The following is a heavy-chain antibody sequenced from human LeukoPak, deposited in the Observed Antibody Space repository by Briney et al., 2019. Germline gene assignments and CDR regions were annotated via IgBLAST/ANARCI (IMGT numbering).Heavy chain of an antibody. Sequence: PGRSLTLSCAASGFTFSSYGMHWVRQAPGKGLEWVAATSYDGSNKYYRDSVRGRFTISRDNVENTMYLQMNRLRAEDAAVYYGEKEEWDISSWYGYFQHWGQGTLVTVSS. CDR3: EKEEWDISSWYGYFQH. D-gene: IGHD6-13*01. CDR2: TSYDGSNK. J-gene: IGHJ1*01. CDR1: GFTFSSYG. V-gene: IGHV3-30*18.